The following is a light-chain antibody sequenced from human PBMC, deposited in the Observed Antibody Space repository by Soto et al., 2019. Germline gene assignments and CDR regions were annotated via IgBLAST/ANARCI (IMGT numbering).Light chain of an antibody. Sequence: EIVLTQSPGTLSLSPGERATLSCRASQSVSSSYLAWYQQKPGQAPRLLIYGASSRATGIPDRFSGSGSGTDFTLTISRREHEDVAVYYCQQYGSSPPDTFDQGPKLEIK. V-gene: IGKV3-20*01. CDR3: QQYGSSPPDT. CDR2: GAS. J-gene: IGKJ2*01. CDR1: QSVSSSY.